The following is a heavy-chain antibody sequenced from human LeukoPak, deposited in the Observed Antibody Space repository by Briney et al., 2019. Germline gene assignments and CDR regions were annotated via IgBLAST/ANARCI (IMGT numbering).Heavy chain of an antibody. J-gene: IGHJ4*02. D-gene: IGHD3-22*01. CDR3: ARGPSRKYDSSGYPPGY. V-gene: IGHV3-30*04. CDR2: ITYDGSNK. Sequence: PGGSLRLSCAASGFTFSSYAMHWVRQAPGKGLEWVAVITYDGSNKYYADSVKGRFTISRDNSKNTLYLQMNSLRAEDTAVYYCARGPSRKYDSSGYPPGYWGQGTLVTVSS. CDR1: GFTFSSYA.